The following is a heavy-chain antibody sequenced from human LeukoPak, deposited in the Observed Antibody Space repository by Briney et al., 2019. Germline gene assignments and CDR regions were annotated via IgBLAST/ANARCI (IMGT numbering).Heavy chain of an antibody. CDR3: ARDYYDANWFDP. CDR1: GFTFSSHA. V-gene: IGHV3-21*01. J-gene: IGHJ5*02. Sequence: GGSLRLSCAASGFTFSSHAMNWVRQTPGKGLEWVSSITSTSTYIYYADSVKGRFTISRDNSKNTLYLQMNSLRAEDTAVYYCARDYYDANWFDPWGQGTLVTVSS. CDR2: ITSTSTYI. D-gene: IGHD3-22*01.